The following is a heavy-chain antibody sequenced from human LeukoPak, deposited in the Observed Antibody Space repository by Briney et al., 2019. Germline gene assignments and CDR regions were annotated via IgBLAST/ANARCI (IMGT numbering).Heavy chain of an antibody. CDR3: ARERYSPYDFDALDI. D-gene: IGHD3-3*01. CDR2: INSKGGST. Sequence: PGGSLRLSCAGSGFTFSDYAMHWVRQAPGKGLEYVAGINSKGGSTYYATSVKGRFTISRDNSKNSLHLQMGSLRAEAMAFYYCARERYSPYDFDALDIWGRGTRVSVST. J-gene: IGHJ3*02. CDR1: GFTFSDYA. V-gene: IGHV3-64*01.